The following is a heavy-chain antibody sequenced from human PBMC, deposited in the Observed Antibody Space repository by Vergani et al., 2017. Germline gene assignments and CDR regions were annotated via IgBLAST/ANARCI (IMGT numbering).Heavy chain of an antibody. Sequence: QVQLQESGPGLVKPSETLSLTCTVSGGSISSYYWSWIRQPPGKGLEWIGYIYYSGSTNYNPSLKSRVTISVDTSKNQFSLKLSSVTAADTAVYYCARRVVAAAGGYYYYYMDVWGKGTTVTVSS. CDR3: ARRVVAAAGGYYYYYMDV. V-gene: IGHV4-59*01. D-gene: IGHD6-13*01. CDR1: GGSISSYY. CDR2: IYYSGST. J-gene: IGHJ6*03.